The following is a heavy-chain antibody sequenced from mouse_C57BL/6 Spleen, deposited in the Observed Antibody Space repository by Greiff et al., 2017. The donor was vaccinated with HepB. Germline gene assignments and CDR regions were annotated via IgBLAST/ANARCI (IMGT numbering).Heavy chain of an antibody. D-gene: IGHD4-1*01. J-gene: IGHJ1*03. CDR2: ISSGGSYT. Sequence: EVKLMESGGDLVKPGGSLKLSCAASGFTFSSYGMSWVRQTPDKRLEWVATISSGGSYTYYPDSVKGRFTISRDNAKNTLYLQMSSLKSEDTAMYYCASVTGTWYFDVWGTGTTVTVSS. CDR3: ASVTGTWYFDV. V-gene: IGHV5-6*01. CDR1: GFTFSSYG.